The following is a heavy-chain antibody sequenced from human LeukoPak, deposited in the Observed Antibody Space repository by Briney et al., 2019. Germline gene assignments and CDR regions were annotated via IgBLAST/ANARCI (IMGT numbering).Heavy chain of an antibody. V-gene: IGHV4-39*01. Sequence: PSETLSLTCTVSGGSISSSSYYWGWIRRPPGKGLEWIGSIYYSGSTYYNPSLESRVTISVDTSKNQFSLKLSSVTAADTAVYYCARQHRPSGWYSSSSLDYWGQGTLVTVSS. CDR2: IYYSGST. D-gene: IGHD6-6*01. CDR3: ARQHRPSGWYSSSSLDY. J-gene: IGHJ4*02. CDR1: GGSISSSSYY.